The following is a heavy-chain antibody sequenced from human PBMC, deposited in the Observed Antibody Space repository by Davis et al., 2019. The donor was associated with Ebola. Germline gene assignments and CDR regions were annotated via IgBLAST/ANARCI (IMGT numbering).Heavy chain of an antibody. CDR1: GYTFTGYY. J-gene: IGHJ4*02. V-gene: IGHV1-2*02. D-gene: IGHD6-13*01. CDR2: INPNSGDT. Sequence: ASVKVSCKASGYTFTGYYIYWVRQAPGQGLEWMGWINPNSGDTNYAQKFQGRVTMTRETSISTAYMELSRLKSDDTAVYYCARTITVVGTDYWGQGTLVTVSS. CDR3: ARTITVVGTDY.